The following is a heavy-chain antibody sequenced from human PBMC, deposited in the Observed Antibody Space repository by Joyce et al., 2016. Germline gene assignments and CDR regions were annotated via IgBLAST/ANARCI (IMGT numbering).Heavy chain of an antibody. D-gene: IGHD6-19*01. V-gene: IGHV4-34*02. J-gene: IGHJ4*02. CDR3: ARSQWLAPLMY. Sequence: QVQLRQWGAGLLKPSETLSLTCAVSGGPFRGFFWTWVRQPPGKAREWIGDITPSGATNYNPSLRSRVAISVDTSNNHCSLTLTSLSAADMAVYYCARSQWLAPLMYWGQGTLVTVSP. CDR1: GGPFRGFF. CDR2: ITPSGAT.